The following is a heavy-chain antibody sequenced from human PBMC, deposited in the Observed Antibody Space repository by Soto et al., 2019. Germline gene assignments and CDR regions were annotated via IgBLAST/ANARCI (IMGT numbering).Heavy chain of an antibody. CDR3: ASRYCSGGSCSDVGFDY. Sequence: GGSLRLSCAASGFTFSDYYMSWIRQAPGKGLEWASYISSSGSTIYYADSVKGRFTISRDNAKNSLYLQMNSLRAEDTAVYYCASRYCSGGSCSDVGFDYWGQGTLVTVSS. D-gene: IGHD2-15*01. CDR2: ISSSGSTI. V-gene: IGHV3-11*01. CDR1: GFTFSDYY. J-gene: IGHJ4*02.